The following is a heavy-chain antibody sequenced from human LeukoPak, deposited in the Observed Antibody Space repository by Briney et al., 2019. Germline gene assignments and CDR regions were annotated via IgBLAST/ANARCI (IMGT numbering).Heavy chain of an antibody. J-gene: IGHJ3*02. V-gene: IGHV5-51*01. CDR2: IYPGDSDT. CDR3: ARAQSSFRPNDAFDI. CDR1: GYSFTSYW. D-gene: IGHD6-6*01. Sequence: GESLKISCKGSGYSFTSYWIGWVRQMPGKGLEWMGIIYPGDSDTRYSPSFQGQVTISADKSISTAYLQWSSLKASDTAMYYCARAQSSFRPNDAFDIWGQGTMVTVSS.